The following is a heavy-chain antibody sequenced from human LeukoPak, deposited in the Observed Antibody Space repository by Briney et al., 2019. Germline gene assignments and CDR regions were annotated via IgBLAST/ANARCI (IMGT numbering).Heavy chain of an antibody. CDR2: ISSSGGTT. Sequence: ETLSLTCSVSGYSISSGYYWGWIRLPPGKGLEWVSAISSSGGTTYYADSVKGRFTISRDNSKNTLYLQMNSLRAEDTAVYYCAKGRTYYYGSGSYYNDYWGQGTLVTVSS. CDR1: GYSISSGYY. V-gene: IGHV3-23*01. D-gene: IGHD3-10*01. CDR3: AKGRTYYYGSGSYYNDY. J-gene: IGHJ4*02.